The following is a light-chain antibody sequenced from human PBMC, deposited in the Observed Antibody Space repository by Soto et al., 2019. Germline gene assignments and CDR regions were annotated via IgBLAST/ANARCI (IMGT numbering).Light chain of an antibody. CDR1: QSINSD. CDR3: QQRNMWPRT. Sequence: EIVLTQSPATLSLSPGESATLSCRASQSINSDLAWYQQRPGQAPRLLIYDASNRAPGIPARFGGSGSGADFTLSISSLEPEDFAVYHCQQRNMWPRTFGQGTKVDIK. J-gene: IGKJ1*01. CDR2: DAS. V-gene: IGKV3-11*01.